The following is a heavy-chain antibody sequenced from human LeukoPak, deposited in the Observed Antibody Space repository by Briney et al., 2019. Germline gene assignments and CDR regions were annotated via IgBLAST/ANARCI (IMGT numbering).Heavy chain of an antibody. V-gene: IGHV1-8*01. CDR1: GYTFTSYD. J-gene: IGHJ4*02. Sequence: GASVKVSCKASGYTFTSYDINWLRQATGQGPEWMGWMNPNSGATGYAQKFQGRVTMTRDTSTSTVYMELSSLRSEDTAVYYCARDRVTRGSESSDYWGQGTLVTVSS. CDR2: MNPNSGAT. D-gene: IGHD1-26*01. CDR3: ARDRVTRGSESSDY.